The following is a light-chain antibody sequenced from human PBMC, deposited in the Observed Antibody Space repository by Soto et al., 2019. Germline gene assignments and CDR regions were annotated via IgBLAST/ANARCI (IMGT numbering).Light chain of an antibody. V-gene: IGKV3-20*01. Sequence: EMVLTQSPGTLSLSPGERVTLSCRASQSLSGNYLAWYQQKPGQAHKFLIYGASNRATGIPDRFSGGGSGTDFALTINRLEPEEFEESYCQQYGHSPFTSGHGTRLESK. CDR1: QSLSGNY. J-gene: IGKJ5*01. CDR2: GAS. CDR3: QQYGHSPFT.